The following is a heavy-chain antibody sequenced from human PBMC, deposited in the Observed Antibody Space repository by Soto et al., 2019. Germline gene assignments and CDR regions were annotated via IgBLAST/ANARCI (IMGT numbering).Heavy chain of an antibody. D-gene: IGHD6-13*01. CDR1: GYTFTSYA. CDR2: INAGNGNT. CDR3: ASVDSSSWYYFDY. J-gene: IGHJ4*02. V-gene: IGHV1-3*01. Sequence: QVQLVQSGAEVKKPGASVKVSCKASGYTFTSYAMHWVRQAPGQRLEWMGWINAGNGNTKYSQKFQGRVTITRDTSAIPAYMELSSLRSEDTAVYYCASVDSSSWYYFDYWGQGTLVTVSA.